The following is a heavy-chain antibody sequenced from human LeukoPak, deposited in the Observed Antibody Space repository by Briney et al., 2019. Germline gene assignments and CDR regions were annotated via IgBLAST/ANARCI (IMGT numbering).Heavy chain of an antibody. CDR1: GVSMSAYQ. J-gene: IGHJ4*02. Sequence: SETLSLTCTVSGVSMSAYQWSWVRQSPEKGLEWIGCINTKGETSYNPSLKSRVTISVDTSKNQFSLKLSSVTAADTAVYYCARTGRYRGFDYWGQGTLVTVSS. D-gene: IGHD3-10*01. CDR3: ARTGRYRGFDY. CDR2: INTKGET. V-gene: IGHV4-4*09.